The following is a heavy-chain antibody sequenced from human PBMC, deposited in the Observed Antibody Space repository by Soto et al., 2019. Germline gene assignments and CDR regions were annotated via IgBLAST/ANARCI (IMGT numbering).Heavy chain of an antibody. J-gene: IGHJ3*02. Sequence: QMQLVQSGPEVKKPGTSVKVSCKASGFTFTSSAVQWVRQARGQRLEWIGWIVVGSGNTHYAQKFQERVTITRDMSTSTAYMELSSLRSEDTAVYYCAADPHETGGACDIWGQGKMVTVSS. CDR1: GFTFTSSA. V-gene: IGHV1-58*01. CDR2: IVVGSGNT. D-gene: IGHD3-10*01. CDR3: AADPHETGGACDI.